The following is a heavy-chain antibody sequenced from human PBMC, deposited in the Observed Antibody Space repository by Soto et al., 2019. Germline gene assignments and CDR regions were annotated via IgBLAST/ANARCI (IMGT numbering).Heavy chain of an antibody. Sequence: SETLSLTCTVSGASIRNFYWSWIRQAPGRGLEWIGWLFDTGSTNYNPSLNSQVTISGDTSKNQFSLKLSSATAADTAIYFCTRHTRTIKWELPRGFEHWGQGARVTVSS. D-gene: IGHD1-26*01. CDR2: LFDTGST. J-gene: IGHJ1*01. CDR1: GASIRNFY. CDR3: TRHTRTIKWELPRGFEH. V-gene: IGHV4-59*08.